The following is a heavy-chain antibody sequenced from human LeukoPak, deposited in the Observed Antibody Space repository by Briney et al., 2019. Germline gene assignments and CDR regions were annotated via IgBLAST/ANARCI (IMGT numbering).Heavy chain of an antibody. J-gene: IGHJ3*02. V-gene: IGHV1-18*01. CDR2: ISAYNGNT. D-gene: IGHD6-19*01. CDR1: GYTLISYG. CDR3: ARFGLGKHIEVAGIPFDI. Sequence: ASVKVSCKASGYTLISYGISWVRQAPGQGLEWMGWISAYNGNTNYAQKLQGRVTMTTDTSTSTAYMELRSLRSDDTALYYCARFGLGKHIEVAGIPFDIWGQGTMVTVSS.